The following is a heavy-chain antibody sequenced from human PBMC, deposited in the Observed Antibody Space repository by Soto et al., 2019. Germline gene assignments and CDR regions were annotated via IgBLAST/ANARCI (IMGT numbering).Heavy chain of an antibody. D-gene: IGHD2-21*02. J-gene: IGHJ6*02. CDR1: GGSISSGGYY. Sequence: QVQLQESGPGLVKPSQTLSLTRTVSGGSISSGGYYWSWIRQHPGKGLEWIGYIYYSGSTYYNPSLKCRVTITRDTSKNQFSLKPSTVTAAAAAVYYCARVCGGDCHYGMDVWGQGTTVTVSS. V-gene: IGHV4-31*03. CDR3: ARVCGGDCHYGMDV. CDR2: IYYSGST.